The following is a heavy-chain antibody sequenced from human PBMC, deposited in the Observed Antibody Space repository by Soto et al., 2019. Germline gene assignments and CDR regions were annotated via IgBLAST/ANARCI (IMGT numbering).Heavy chain of an antibody. Sequence: PGGSLRLSCAASGFTFSSYGMHWVRQAPGKGLEWVAVIWYDGSNKYYADSVKGRFTISRDNSKKTLYLQMNSLRVEDTAVYFCVRDRGYPDSFDIWGPGTLVTVSS. J-gene: IGHJ3*02. CDR1: GFTFSSYG. D-gene: IGHD3-10*01. CDR2: IWYDGSNK. V-gene: IGHV3-33*01. CDR3: VRDRGYPDSFDI.